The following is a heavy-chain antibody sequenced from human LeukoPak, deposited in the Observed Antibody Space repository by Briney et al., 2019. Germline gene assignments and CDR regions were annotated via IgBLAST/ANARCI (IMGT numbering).Heavy chain of an antibody. D-gene: IGHD3-16*01. Sequence: PGGPLRLSCAASGFTFRDHYMTWIRQSPGKGLEWVSSISSRGTTIYYADSVKGHFTVSRDNAHNSLYLQMTSLRAEDTAVYYCARDASLYDYISYMDVWGQGTTVIVSS. J-gene: IGHJ6*02. CDR2: ISSRGTTI. CDR3: ARDASLYDYISYMDV. CDR1: GFTFRDHY. V-gene: IGHV3-11*01.